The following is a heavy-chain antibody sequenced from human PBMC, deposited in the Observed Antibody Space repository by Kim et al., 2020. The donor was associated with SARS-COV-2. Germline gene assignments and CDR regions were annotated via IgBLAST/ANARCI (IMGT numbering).Heavy chain of an antibody. CDR3: APSPGLVRDLTGYYTRRNWFDP. CDR1: GFTFSGYS. Sequence: GGSLRLSCAASGFTFSGYSMNWVRQAPGKGLEWVSYISSVSNTIYYADSVKGRFTISRDNAKNSLYLQMNSLRDEDTAVYYCAPSPGLVRDLTGYYTRRNWFDPWGQGTLVTVSS. J-gene: IGHJ5*02. V-gene: IGHV3-48*02. D-gene: IGHD3-9*01. CDR2: ISSVSNTI.